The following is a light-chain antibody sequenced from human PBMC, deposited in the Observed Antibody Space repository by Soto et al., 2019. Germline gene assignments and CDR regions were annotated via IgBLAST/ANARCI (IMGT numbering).Light chain of an antibody. CDR1: QSVSSRH. Sequence: EIVLTQSPNTLSLSPGERATLSCRASQSVSSRHLAWYQKKPGQAPRLLMYGASSRATGIPDRFSGTGSGTDFTLNISRLEPEDFAVYYCQQYGSSPYTFGLGTKLEIK. J-gene: IGKJ2*01. CDR3: QQYGSSPYT. CDR2: GAS. V-gene: IGKV3-20*01.